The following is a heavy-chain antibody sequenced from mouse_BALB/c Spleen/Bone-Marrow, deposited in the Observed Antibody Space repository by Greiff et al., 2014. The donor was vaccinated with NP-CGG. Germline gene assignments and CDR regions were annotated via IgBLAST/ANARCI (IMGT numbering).Heavy chain of an antibody. CDR3: ARSNDGFPVWFAY. J-gene: IGHJ3*01. Sequence: EVQLQQSGPGLVKPSQSLSLTCTVTGYSITNDYAWNWIRQFPGNKLEWMGYISYSGSTSYNPSLKSRISITRDTSKSQFFLQLNSVTTEDTATYYCARSNDGFPVWFAYWGQRTLVPVSA. CDR2: ISYSGST. V-gene: IGHV3-2*02. D-gene: IGHD2-3*01. CDR1: GYSITNDYA.